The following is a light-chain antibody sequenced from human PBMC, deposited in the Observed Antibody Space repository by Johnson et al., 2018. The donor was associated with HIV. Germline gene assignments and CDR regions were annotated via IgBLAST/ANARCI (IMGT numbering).Light chain of an antibody. J-gene: IGLJ1*01. V-gene: IGLV1-51*01. CDR1: SSNIGNNY. CDR3: GTWDSSLRVGF. CDR2: DNN. Sequence: QSVLTQPPSVSAAPGQKVTISCSGSSSNIGNNYVSWYQQLPGRAPKLLIYDNNKRPSGIPDRLSGSKSGTSATLGITGLQTGDEADYYCGTWDSSLRVGFFVTGTKVTVL.